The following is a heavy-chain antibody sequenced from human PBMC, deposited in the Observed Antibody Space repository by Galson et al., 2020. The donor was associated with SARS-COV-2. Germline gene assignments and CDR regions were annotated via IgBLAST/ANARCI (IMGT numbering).Heavy chain of an antibody. Sequence: SENLSLTCNVSGGSISSCRYYWSWIRQPPGTCLEWIGYIYYSGSTYYNPSLKIRVTIPVDTSKNQFSLKLSSVTAADTAVYYCARSPLLWFGELLSPFDYWGQGTLVTVSS. CDR1: GGSISSCRYY. CDR3: ARSPLLWFGELLSPFDY. D-gene: IGHD3-10*01. V-gene: IGHV4-31*03. CDR2: IYYSGST. J-gene: IGHJ4*02.